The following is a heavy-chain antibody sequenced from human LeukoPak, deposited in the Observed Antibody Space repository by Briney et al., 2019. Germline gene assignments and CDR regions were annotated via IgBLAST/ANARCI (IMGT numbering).Heavy chain of an antibody. CDR3: ARYGLVWFGRAFDY. D-gene: IGHD3-10*01. J-gene: IGHJ4*02. V-gene: IGHV4-34*01. Sequence: SETLSLTCAVYGGSFSGYYWSWIRQPPGKGLEWIGEINHSGSTNYNPSLKSRVTISIDTSKNQFSLKLSSVTAADTAVYYCARYGLVWFGRAFDYWGQGTLVTVSS. CDR2: INHSGST. CDR1: GGSFSGYY.